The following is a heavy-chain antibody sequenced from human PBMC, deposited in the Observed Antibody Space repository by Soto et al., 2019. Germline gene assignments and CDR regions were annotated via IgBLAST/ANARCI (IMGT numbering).Heavy chain of an antibody. CDR3: SRDIFYCLDY. CDR1: GGSISSGDYY. J-gene: IGHJ4*02. CDR2: IYHSGSA. V-gene: IGHV4-30-4*01. D-gene: IGHD3-3*01. Sequence: PSETLSLTCTVSGGSISSGDYYWSWIRQPPGKGLEWIGYIYHSGSAYYNQSLKSRVTISVDTSKNQFSMKLSSVTAADTAVYYCSRDIFYCLDYWGQGVLVTVSS.